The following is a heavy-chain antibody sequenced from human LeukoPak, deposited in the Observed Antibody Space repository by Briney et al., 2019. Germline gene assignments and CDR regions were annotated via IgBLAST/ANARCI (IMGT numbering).Heavy chain of an antibody. CDR3: ARGDSSSVLYYYYYMDV. Sequence: SETLSLTCAVYGGSFSGYYWSWIRQPPGKGLEWIGEINHSGSTNYNPSLKSRVTISVDTSKNQFSLKLSSVTAADTAVYYCARGDSSSVLYYYYYMDVWGKGTTVTVSS. V-gene: IGHV4-34*01. CDR1: GGSFSGYY. CDR2: INHSGST. J-gene: IGHJ6*03. D-gene: IGHD6-6*01.